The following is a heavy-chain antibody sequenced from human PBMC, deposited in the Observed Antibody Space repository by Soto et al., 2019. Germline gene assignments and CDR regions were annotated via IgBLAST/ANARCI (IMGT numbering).Heavy chain of an antibody. V-gene: IGHV4-34*01. Sequence: SETLSLTCAVYGGSFSGYYWSWIRQPPGKGLEWIGGINHTGSTYYNPSLKSRVTISVDTSKNQFSLRLNSVTAADTAVYYCAQGGVRMDVWGQGTTVTVS. CDR3: AQGGVRMDV. CDR2: INHTGST. CDR1: GGSFSGYY. D-gene: IGHD3-16*01. J-gene: IGHJ6*02.